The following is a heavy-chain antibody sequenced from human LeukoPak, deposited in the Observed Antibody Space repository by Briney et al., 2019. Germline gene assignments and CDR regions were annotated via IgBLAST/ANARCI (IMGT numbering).Heavy chain of an antibody. D-gene: IGHD6-19*01. Sequence: SETLSLTCTVSGGSISSYYWSWIRQPPGKGLEWIGYIYYSGSTNYNPSLKSRVTISVDTSKNQFSLKLSSVTAADTAVYYCAREDSSGWYGIFDYWGQGTLVTVSP. CDR2: IYYSGST. CDR3: AREDSSGWYGIFDY. V-gene: IGHV4-59*01. CDR1: GGSISSYY. J-gene: IGHJ4*02.